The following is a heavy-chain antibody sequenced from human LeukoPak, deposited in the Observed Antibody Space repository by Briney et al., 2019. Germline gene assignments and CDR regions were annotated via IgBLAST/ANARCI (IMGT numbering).Heavy chain of an antibody. Sequence: PSETLSLTCTVSGGSISSSSYYWGWIRQPPGKGLEWIGSIYYSGSTYYNPSLKSRVTISVDKSKNQFSLKLSSVTAADTAVYYCASLTWGGSGSYYKRVFDYWGQGTLVTVSS. CDR1: GGSISSSSYY. J-gene: IGHJ4*02. D-gene: IGHD3-10*01. CDR3: ASLTWGGSGSYYKRVFDY. V-gene: IGHV4-39*07. CDR2: IYYSGST.